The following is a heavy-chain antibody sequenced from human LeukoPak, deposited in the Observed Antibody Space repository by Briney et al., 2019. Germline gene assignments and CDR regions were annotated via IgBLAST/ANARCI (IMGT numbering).Heavy chain of an antibody. V-gene: IGHV4-61*02. Sequence: PSQTLSLTCTVSGGSISSDSYSWSWIRQPAGKELEFIGRPFTSGNTNYNPSLKSRVTISLDTPKNQFSLMLRSVTAADTAVYYCAGSVVRGVIDYWGQGTLVTVSS. D-gene: IGHD3-10*01. CDR1: GGSISSDSYS. CDR3: AGSVVRGVIDY. CDR2: PFTSGNT. J-gene: IGHJ4*02.